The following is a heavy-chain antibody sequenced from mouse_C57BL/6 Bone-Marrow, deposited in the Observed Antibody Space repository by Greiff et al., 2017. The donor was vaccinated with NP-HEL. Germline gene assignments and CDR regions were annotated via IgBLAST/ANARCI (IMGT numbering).Heavy chain of an antibody. D-gene: IGHD2-1*01. CDR2: INPSTGGT. V-gene: IGHV1-42*01. Sequence: VQLKESGPELVKPGASVKISCKASGYSFTGYYMNWVKQSPEKSLEWIGEINPSTGGTTYNQKFKAKATLTVDKSSSTAYMQLKSLTSEDSAVYYCARHYYGNFFDYWGQGTTLTVSS. CDR1: GYSFTGYY. CDR3: ARHYYGNFFDY. J-gene: IGHJ2*01.